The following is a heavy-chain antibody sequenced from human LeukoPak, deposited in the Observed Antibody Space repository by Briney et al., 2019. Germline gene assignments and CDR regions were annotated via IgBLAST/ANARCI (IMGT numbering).Heavy chain of an antibody. J-gene: IGHJ3*02. V-gene: IGHV3-21*04. Sequence: GGSLRLSCAASGFTFSSYSMNWVRQAPGKGLEWVSSISSSSYIYYADSVKGRFTISRDNSKNTLYLQMNSLRAEDTAVYYCAKVEGHYGSGSYAFDIWGQGTMVTVSS. CDR1: GFTFSSYS. CDR3: AKVEGHYGSGSYAFDI. CDR2: ISSSSYI. D-gene: IGHD3-10*01.